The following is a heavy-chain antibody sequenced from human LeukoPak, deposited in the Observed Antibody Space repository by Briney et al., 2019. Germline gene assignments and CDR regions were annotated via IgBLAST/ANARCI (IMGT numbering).Heavy chain of an antibody. CDR1: GGSITSYY. Sequence: SETLSLTCTVSGGSITSYYWSWIRQPPGKGLEWIGYIYYSVNTNYNPPLKSRVTISVETSKHQFSLTLRSVTAADTAVHYCARHIPGNPSFAYWGQGTLVTLPS. D-gene: IGHD6-13*01. J-gene: IGHJ4*02. V-gene: IGHV4-59*08. CDR3: ARHIPGNPSFAY. CDR2: IYYSVNT.